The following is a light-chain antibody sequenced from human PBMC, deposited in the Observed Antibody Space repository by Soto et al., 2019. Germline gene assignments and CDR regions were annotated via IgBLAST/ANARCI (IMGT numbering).Light chain of an antibody. J-gene: IGKJ4*01. CDR2: ATS. V-gene: IGKV1-39*01. CDR1: QGINNF. Sequence: DIQMTQSPSSLSASVGDRVTITCRASQGINNFLNWYQQKPGRAPKLLIYATSSLQSGVPSRFSGSGSGTDFSLTISSLQPEDFATYYCQQSHRVPRTFGGGTKVDIK. CDR3: QQSHRVPRT.